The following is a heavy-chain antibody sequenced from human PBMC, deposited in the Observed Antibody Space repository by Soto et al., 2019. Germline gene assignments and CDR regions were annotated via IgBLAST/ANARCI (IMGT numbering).Heavy chain of an antibody. D-gene: IGHD6-19*01. V-gene: IGHV1-18*01. Sequence: ASVKVSCKASGYTFTSYGISWVRQAPGQGLEWMGWINAYNGNTNYAQKLQGRVTMTTDTSTSTAYMELRSLRSDDTAVYYCAREINSSGWYLGDYYYYGMDVWGQGTTVTVSS. CDR1: GYTFTSYG. CDR2: INAYNGNT. CDR3: AREINSSGWYLGDYYYYGMDV. J-gene: IGHJ6*02.